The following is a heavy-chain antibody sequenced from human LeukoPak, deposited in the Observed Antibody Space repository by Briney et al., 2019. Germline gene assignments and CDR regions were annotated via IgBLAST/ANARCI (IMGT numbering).Heavy chain of an antibody. D-gene: IGHD2-15*01. CDR1: GGSFSGYY. Sequence: SETLSLTCAVYGGSFSGYYWSWIRQPPGKGGKGIGEINRSGSTNYNPSLKSRVTISVDTSKNQFSLKLSSVTAADTAVYYCARLPPPSGPAKYCSGGSCYQYYYYMDVWGKGTTVTISS. CDR3: ARLPPPSGPAKYCSGGSCYQYYYYMDV. J-gene: IGHJ6*03. V-gene: IGHV4-34*01. CDR2: INRSGST.